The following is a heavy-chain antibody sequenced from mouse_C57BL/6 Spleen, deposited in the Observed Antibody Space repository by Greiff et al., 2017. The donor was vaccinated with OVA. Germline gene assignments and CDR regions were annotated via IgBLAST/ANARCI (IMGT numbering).Heavy chain of an antibody. CDR2: ISSGGDYI. CDR3: TRDLLAYFDY. D-gene: IGHD6-1*01. V-gene: IGHV5-9-1*02. Sequence: EVKLMESGEGLVKPGGSLKLSCAASGFTFSSYAMSWVRQTPEKRLEWVAYISSGGDYIYYADTVKGRFTISRDNARNTLYLQMSSLKSEDTAMYYCTRDLLAYFDYWGQGTTLTVSS. J-gene: IGHJ2*01. CDR1: GFTFSSYA.